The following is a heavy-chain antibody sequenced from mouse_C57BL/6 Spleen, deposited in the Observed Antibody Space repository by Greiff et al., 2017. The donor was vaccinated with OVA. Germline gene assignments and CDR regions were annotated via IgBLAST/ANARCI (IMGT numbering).Heavy chain of an antibody. V-gene: IGHV14-2*01. Sequence: EVQLQQSGAELVKPGASVKLSCTASGFNIKDYYMHWVKQRTEQGLEWIGRIDPEDGDTKYDPKFQGKATITADTSSNTAYLQLSSLTSEDTAVDYCARARGLRGDDWGQGTTLTVSS. CDR2: IDPEDGDT. CDR1: GFNIKDYY. CDR3: ARARGLRGDD. J-gene: IGHJ2*01. D-gene: IGHD2-4*01.